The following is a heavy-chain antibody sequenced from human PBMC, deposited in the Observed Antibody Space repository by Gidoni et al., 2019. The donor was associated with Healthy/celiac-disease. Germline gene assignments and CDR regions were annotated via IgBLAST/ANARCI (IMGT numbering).Heavy chain of an antibody. CDR3: ASQGGRVCGGDCPRVPFDY. CDR2: IIPIFGTA. D-gene: IGHD2-21*02. J-gene: IGHJ4*02. Sequence: QVQLVPSGAAVQKPGSSVTVSCKASGGTFSSYPISWVRQAPGQGLEWMGGIIPIFGTANYAQKCQGRVTITADESTSTAYMELSSLRSEDTAVYYCASQGGRVCGGDCPRVPFDYWGQGTLVTVSS. V-gene: IGHV1-69*01. CDR1: GGTFSSYP.